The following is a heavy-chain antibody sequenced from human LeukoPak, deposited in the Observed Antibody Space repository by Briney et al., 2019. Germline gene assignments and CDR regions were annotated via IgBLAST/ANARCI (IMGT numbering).Heavy chain of an antibody. CDR1: GGSFSGYY. CDR3: AGASGWQIDY. V-gene: IGHV4-34*01. D-gene: IGHD6-19*01. CDR2: IYHSGST. J-gene: IGHJ4*02. Sequence: SGTLSLTCAVYGGSFSGYYWSWIRQPPGKGLEWIGEIYHSGSTNYNPSLKSRVTISVDKSKDQFSLKLSSVTAADTAVYYCAGASGWQIDYWGQGTLVTVSS.